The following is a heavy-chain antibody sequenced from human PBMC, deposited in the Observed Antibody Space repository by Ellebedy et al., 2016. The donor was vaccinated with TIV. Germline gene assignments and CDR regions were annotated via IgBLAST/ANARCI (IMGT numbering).Heavy chain of an antibody. V-gene: IGHV3-64D*06. CDR3: VKEYGPPSLFDY. Sequence: PGGSLRLSCSASGFTFSSYAMHWVRQAPGKGLEHLSIISTNGGSTFYVDSVKGRFTISRDNSKNTLYLQMSSLRPEDTAVYYCVKEYGPPSLFDYWGQGTLVTVSS. CDR1: GFTFSSYA. CDR2: ISTNGGST. J-gene: IGHJ4*02. D-gene: IGHD3-10*01.